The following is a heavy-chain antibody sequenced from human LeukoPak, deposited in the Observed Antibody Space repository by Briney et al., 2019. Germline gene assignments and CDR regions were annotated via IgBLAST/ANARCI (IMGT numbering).Heavy chain of an antibody. D-gene: IGHD3-22*01. V-gene: IGHV1-69*02. J-gene: IGHJ4*02. CDR3: ARGAGDYYDSSGYYSNYFDY. Sequence: SVKVSCKASGGTLSSYTISWVRQAPGQGLEWMGRIIPILGIANYAQKFQGRVTMTRDTSTSTVYMELSSLRSEDTAVYYCARGAGDYYDSSGYYSNYFDYWGQGTLVTVSS. CDR2: IIPILGIA. CDR1: GGTLSSYT.